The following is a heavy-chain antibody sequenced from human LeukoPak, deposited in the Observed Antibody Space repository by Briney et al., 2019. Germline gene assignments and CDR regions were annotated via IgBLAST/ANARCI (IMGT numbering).Heavy chain of an antibody. J-gene: IGHJ5*02. Sequence: SETLSLTCTVSGGSISSGGYYWSWIRQHPGKGLEWIGYIYYSGSTYYNPSLKSRVTISVDTSKNQFSLKLSSVTAADTAVYYCAREGGEWLRLNGERETNWFDPWGQGTLVAVSS. D-gene: IGHD5-12*01. CDR3: AREGGEWLRLNGERETNWFDP. CDR2: IYYSGST. CDR1: GGSISSGGYY. V-gene: IGHV4-31*03.